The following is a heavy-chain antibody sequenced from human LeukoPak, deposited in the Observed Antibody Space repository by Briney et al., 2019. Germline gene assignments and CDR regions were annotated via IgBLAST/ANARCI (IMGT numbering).Heavy chain of an antibody. CDR3: ARDARHRYCSSTSCYRGWFDP. V-gene: IGHV1-2*02. Sequence: ASVKVSCKASGYTFTGYYMHWVRQAPGQGLEWMGWINPNSGGTNYAQKFQGRVTMTRDTSISTAYMELSSLRSEDTAMYYCARDARHRYCSSTSCYRGWFDPWGQGTLVTVSS. J-gene: IGHJ5*02. D-gene: IGHD2-2*01. CDR1: GYTFTGYY. CDR2: INPNSGGT.